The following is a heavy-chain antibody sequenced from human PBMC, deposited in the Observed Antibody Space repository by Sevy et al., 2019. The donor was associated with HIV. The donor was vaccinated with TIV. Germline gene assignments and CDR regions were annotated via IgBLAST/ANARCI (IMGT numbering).Heavy chain of an antibody. CDR2: ISADKGNT. D-gene: IGHD3-3*01. V-gene: IGHV1-18*01. CDR3: AFTKGVFGAGMTSFSFYF. CDR1: GYTFTRYG. J-gene: IGHJ4*02. Sequence: ASVKVSCKASGYTFTRYGIAWVRQAPGQGLEWMGWISADKGNTNYAREFQGRLTMTTETSPTTVYMDVRSLRSEDTAVYYCAFTKGVFGAGMTSFSFYFWGQGTPVTVSS.